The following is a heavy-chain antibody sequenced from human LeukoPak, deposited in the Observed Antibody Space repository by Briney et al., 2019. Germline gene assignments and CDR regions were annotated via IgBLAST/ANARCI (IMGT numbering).Heavy chain of an antibody. CDR3: ARQGGYDSSGYLDF. J-gene: IGHJ4*02. Sequence: PSETLSLTCAVSGYSISSGYYWGWIRQPPGKGLEWIGSIYHSGSTYYNPSLKSRVTTSVDTSKNQFSLKLSSVTAADTAVYYCARQGGYDSSGYLDFWGQGTLVTVSS. D-gene: IGHD3-22*01. V-gene: IGHV4-38-2*01. CDR2: IYHSGST. CDR1: GYSISSGYY.